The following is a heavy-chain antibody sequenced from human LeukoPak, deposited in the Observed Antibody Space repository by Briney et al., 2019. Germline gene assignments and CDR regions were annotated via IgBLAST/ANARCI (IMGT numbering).Heavy chain of an antibody. J-gene: IGHJ3*02. V-gene: IGHV1-69*10. D-gene: IGHD3-10*01. CDR1: GGTFSSYA. CDR2: IIPILGIA. CDR3: ARQQRVRGVHPYDAFDI. Sequence: GASVKVSCKASGGTFSSYAISWVRQAPGQGLEWMGRIIPILGIANYAQKFQGRVTITADKSTSTAYMELSSLRSEDTAVYYCARQQRVRGVHPYDAFDIWGQGTMVTVSS.